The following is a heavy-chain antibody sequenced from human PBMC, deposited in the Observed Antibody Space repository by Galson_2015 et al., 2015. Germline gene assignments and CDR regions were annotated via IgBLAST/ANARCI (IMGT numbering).Heavy chain of an antibody. CDR3: ARARRRTMIVVALDWYFDL. V-gene: IGHV3-30-3*01. CDR2: ISYDGSNK. Sequence: SLRLSCAASGFTFSSYAMHWVRQAPGKGLEWVAVISYDGSNKYYADSVKGRFTISRDNSKNTLYLQMNSLIAEDTAVYYCARARRRTMIVVALDWYFDLWGRGTLVTVSS. D-gene: IGHD3-22*01. CDR1: GFTFSSYA. J-gene: IGHJ2*01.